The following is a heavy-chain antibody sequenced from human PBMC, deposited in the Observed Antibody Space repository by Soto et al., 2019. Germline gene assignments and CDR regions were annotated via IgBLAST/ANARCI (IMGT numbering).Heavy chain of an antibody. D-gene: IGHD2-21*01. CDR2: INAGNANT. Sequence: ASVKVSCKASGYTFTSYAMHWVRQAPGQRLEWMGWINAGNANTKYSENFQGRLTITRDTSASTVYMDLSSLKLEDTAIYYCARLRFCGGDSCYPLDVWGQGSKVTVSS. CDR3: ARLRFCGGDSCYPLDV. J-gene: IGHJ3*01. V-gene: IGHV1-3*01. CDR1: GYTFTSYA.